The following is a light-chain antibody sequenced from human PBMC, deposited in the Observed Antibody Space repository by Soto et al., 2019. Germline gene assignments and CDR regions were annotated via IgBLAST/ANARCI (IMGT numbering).Light chain of an antibody. V-gene: IGKV3-15*01. Sequence: EIVMTQSPATLSVSPGERATLSCRASQSVSSNLAWYQQKPGQAPRLLIYGASTRATGIPARFSGSGSGTEFTRTISSLQSEDFAVFYCHQYAYSPRTFGGGTKVEIK. CDR2: GAS. CDR3: HQYAYSPRT. J-gene: IGKJ4*01. CDR1: QSVSSN.